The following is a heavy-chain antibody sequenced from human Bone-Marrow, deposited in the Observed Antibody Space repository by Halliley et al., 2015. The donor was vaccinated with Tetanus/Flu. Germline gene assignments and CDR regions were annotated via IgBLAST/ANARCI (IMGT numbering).Heavy chain of an antibody. CDR1: GGSFSDYY. Sequence: LRLSCAVYGGSFSDYYWAWIRQSRGKGLEWVAEIYHGGNINYNPSLKSRPTISIDTSKHQFSLRLSSVTAADAAVYYCARLVVTHDLGRYAFDVWGQGTLVTVSS. D-gene: IGHD2-21*02. J-gene: IGHJ3*01. V-gene: IGHV4-34*01. CDR3: ARLVVTHDLGRYAFDV. CDR2: IYHGGNI.